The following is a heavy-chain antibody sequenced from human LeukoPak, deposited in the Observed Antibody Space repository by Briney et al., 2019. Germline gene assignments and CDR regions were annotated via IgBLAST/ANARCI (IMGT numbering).Heavy chain of an antibody. D-gene: IGHD4-17*01. Sequence: SETLSLTCAVYGGSFSGYYWSWIRQPPGKGLEWIGEINHSGSTNYNPSLKSRVTISVDTSKNQFSLKLSSVTAADTAVYYCATYDYGDYGRKFDPWGQGTLVTVSS. V-gene: IGHV4-34*01. CDR3: ATYDYGDYGRKFDP. CDR2: INHSGST. J-gene: IGHJ5*02. CDR1: GGSFSGYY.